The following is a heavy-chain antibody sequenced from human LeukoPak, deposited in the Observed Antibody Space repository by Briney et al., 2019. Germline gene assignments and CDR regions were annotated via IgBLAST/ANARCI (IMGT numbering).Heavy chain of an antibody. CDR1: GGSISSSSYY. J-gene: IGHJ4*02. CDR3: ARHTGYSSSWLFDY. V-gene: IGHV4-39*01. CDR2: IYYSGST. D-gene: IGHD6-13*01. Sequence: SETLSLTCTVSGGSISSSSYYWGWLRQPPGKGLEWIGSIYYSGSTYYNPSLKSRVTISVDTSKNQFSLKLSSVTAADTAVYYCARHTGYSSSWLFDYWGQGTLVTVSS.